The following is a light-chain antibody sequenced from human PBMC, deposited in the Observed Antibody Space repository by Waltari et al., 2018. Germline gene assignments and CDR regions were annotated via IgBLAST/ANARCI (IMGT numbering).Light chain of an antibody. CDR2: DVT. J-gene: IGLJ3*02. V-gene: IGLV2-23*02. Sequence: QSALTQPAPVPGSPAPSIHIYCPGTSSNIGYYNLVHWYQHLPGKAPKVMIYDVTKLPSVVSNRFSGSKSGNTASLTISGVQAEDEGHYYCCSYAGSGTWVFGGGTKLTVL. CDR1: SSNIGYYNL. CDR3: CSYAGSGTWV.